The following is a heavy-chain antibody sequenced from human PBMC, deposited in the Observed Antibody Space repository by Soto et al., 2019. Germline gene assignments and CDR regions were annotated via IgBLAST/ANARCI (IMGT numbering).Heavy chain of an antibody. CDR2: ISGSGGST. Sequence: LRLSCAASGFTFSGYATGWVRQAPGKGLDWVSVISGSGGSTYYADSVKGRFSVSRDNSKNTLYLQMNSLRAEDTAVYYCAKDRNYYDSSGYDYWGQGTLVTVSS. D-gene: IGHD3-22*01. J-gene: IGHJ4*02. CDR1: GFTFSGYA. CDR3: AKDRNYYDSSGYDY. V-gene: IGHV3-23*01.